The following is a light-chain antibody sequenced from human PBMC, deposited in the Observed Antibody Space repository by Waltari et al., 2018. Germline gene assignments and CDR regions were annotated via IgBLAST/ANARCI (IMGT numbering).Light chain of an antibody. CDR2: RNN. CDR1: SSNIGSNY. Sequence: QSVLTRPPSASGTPGQRVTISCSGSSSNIGSNYVSWYQQLPGTAPKLLIYRNNQRPSGVPDRFSGSKSGTSASLAISGLRSEDAADYYCAVWFDSLSAYVVFGGGTKLTVL. V-gene: IGLV1-47*01. CDR3: AVWFDSLSAYVV. J-gene: IGLJ2*01.